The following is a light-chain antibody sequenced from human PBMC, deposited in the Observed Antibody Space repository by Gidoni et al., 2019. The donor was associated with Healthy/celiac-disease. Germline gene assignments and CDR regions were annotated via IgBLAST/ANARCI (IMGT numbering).Light chain of an antibody. Sequence: EIVMTQSPATLSLSPGERATLSCRASQSISGTYLSWYQQKTGQSPRLLIYGASIRATGIPARFSGSGSGTDFTLTISSLQPEDFAVYYCQQDYNFPYTFXQXTRLEIK. CDR2: GAS. J-gene: IGKJ2*01. CDR3: QQDYNFPYT. V-gene: IGKV3D-7*01. CDR1: QSISGTY.